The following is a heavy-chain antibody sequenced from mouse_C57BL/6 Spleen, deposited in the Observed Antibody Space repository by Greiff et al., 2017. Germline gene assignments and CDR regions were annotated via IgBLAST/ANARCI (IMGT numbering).Heavy chain of an antibody. V-gene: IGHV1-9*01. CDR3: ANYDYDGYGDY. D-gene: IGHD2-4*01. J-gene: IGHJ4*01. CDR1: GYTFTGYW. CDR2: ILPGSGST. Sequence: QVQLQQSGAELMKPGASVKLSCKASGYTFTGYWLEWVKQRPGHGLEWIGEILPGSGSTNYNEKFKGKATFTADTSSNTAYMQLSSLTAEDSAIYCCANYDYDGYGDYWGQGTSVTVSS.